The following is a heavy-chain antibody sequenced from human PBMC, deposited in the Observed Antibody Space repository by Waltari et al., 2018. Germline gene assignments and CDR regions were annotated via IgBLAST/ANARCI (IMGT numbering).Heavy chain of an antibody. V-gene: IGHV3-66*02. Sequence: EVQLVESGGGLVQPGGSLRLSCAASGFTVSSNYMSWVRQAPGKGLEWVSVIYSGGSTYYADSVKGRFTISRDNSKNTLYLQMNSLRAEDTAVYYCASDQYCSGGSCHAFDIWGQGTMVTVSS. CDR2: IYSGGST. D-gene: IGHD2-15*01. CDR1: GFTVSSNY. J-gene: IGHJ3*02. CDR3: ASDQYCSGGSCHAFDI.